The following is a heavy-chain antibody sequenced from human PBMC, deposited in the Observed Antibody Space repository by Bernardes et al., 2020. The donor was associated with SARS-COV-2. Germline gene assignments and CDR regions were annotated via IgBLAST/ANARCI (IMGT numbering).Heavy chain of an antibody. Sequence: ETLSLTCAVYGGSFSGYYWSWIRQPPGKGLEWIGEINHSGSTNYNPSLKSRVTISVDTSKNQFSLKLSSVTAADTAVYYCARYYVWGSYRYPYNWFDPWGQGTLVDVSS. J-gene: IGHJ5*02. CDR2: INHSGST. CDR3: ARYYVWGSYRYPYNWFDP. V-gene: IGHV4-34*01. CDR1: GGSFSGYY. D-gene: IGHD3-16*02.